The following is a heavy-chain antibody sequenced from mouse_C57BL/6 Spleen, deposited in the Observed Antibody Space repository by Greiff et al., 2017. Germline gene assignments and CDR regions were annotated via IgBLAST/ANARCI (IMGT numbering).Heavy chain of an antibody. CDR1: GFTFSSYA. J-gene: IGHJ4*01. V-gene: IGHV5-4*03. CDR2: ISDGGSYT. D-gene: IGHD2-5*01. Sequence: EVKLVESGGGLVKPGGSLKLSCAASGFTFSSYAMFWVRQTPEKRLEWVATISDGGSYTYYPDNVKGRFTISRDNAKNNLYLQMSHLKSEDTAMYYCARSNYLYAMDYWGQGTSVTVSS. CDR3: ARSNYLYAMDY.